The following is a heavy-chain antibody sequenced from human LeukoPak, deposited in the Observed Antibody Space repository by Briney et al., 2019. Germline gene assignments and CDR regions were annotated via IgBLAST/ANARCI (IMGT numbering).Heavy chain of an antibody. CDR2: IKQDGSEK. Sequence: GGSLRLSCAASGFTFSSYGIHWVRQAPGKGLEWAANIKQDGSEKYYVDSVKGRFTISRDNAKTSLYLQMNSLRAEDTAVYYCTRNWGSDNWFDPWGQGTLVTVSS. CDR1: GFTFSSYG. V-gene: IGHV3-7*05. D-gene: IGHD7-27*01. J-gene: IGHJ5*02. CDR3: TRNWGSDNWFDP.